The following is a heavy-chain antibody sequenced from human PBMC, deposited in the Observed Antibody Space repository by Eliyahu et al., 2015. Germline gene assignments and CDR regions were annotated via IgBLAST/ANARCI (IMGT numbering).Heavy chain of an antibody. CDR2: ISNGGGST. J-gene: IGHJ4*02. CDR3: TKERLSRGYEVGPDY. CDR1: GFTFSNYA. D-gene: IGHD5-12*01. V-gene: IGHV3-23*01. Sequence: LSCAASGFTFSNYAMSWVRQAPGKGLEWVSSISNGGGSTFYADSVKGRFTIFRDNSKNTLYLQLNSLRAEDTAVYHCTKERLSRGYEVGPDYWGQGTLVTVSS.